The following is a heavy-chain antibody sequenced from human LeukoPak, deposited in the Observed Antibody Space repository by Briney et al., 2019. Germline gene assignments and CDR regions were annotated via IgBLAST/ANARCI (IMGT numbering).Heavy chain of an antibody. CDR2: IYYSGYT. Sequence: SETLSLTCTVSGGSISSYYWSWIRQPPGKGLEYIGYIYYSGYTNYNPSLKSRVTISVDTSKNQFSLKLSSVTAADTAVYYCARGLREFGYYYYYMDVWGKGTTVTVSS. J-gene: IGHJ6*03. CDR3: ARGLREFGYYYYYMDV. V-gene: IGHV4-59*12. D-gene: IGHD3-10*01. CDR1: GGSISSYY.